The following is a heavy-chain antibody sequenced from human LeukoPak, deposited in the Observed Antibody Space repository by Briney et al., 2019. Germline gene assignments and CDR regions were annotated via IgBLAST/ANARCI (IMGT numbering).Heavy chain of an antibody. J-gene: IGHJ4*02. CDR2: MNPNSGNT. V-gene: IGHV1-8*02. CDR1: GYTFTSYG. CDR3: ASSAMVRGAPAD. Sequence: ASVKVSCKASGYTFTSYGINWVRQATGQGLEWMGWMNPNSGNTGYAQKFQGRVTMTRNTSISTAYMELSSLRSEDTAVYYCASSAMVRGAPADWGQGTLVTVSS. D-gene: IGHD3-10*01.